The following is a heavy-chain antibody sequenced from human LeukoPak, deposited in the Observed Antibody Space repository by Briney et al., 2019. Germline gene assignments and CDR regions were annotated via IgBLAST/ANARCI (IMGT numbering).Heavy chain of an antibody. CDR1: GITVRNNY. CDR3: ARRLSSSWSHDY. D-gene: IGHD6-13*01. Sequence: GGSLRLSCGASGITVRNNYMGWVRQAPGKGLEWVSIIYSAGHTYYADSVKGRFTISRDSSKDTLYLQMNSLRAEDTAVYYCARRLSSSWSHDYWGQGTLVTVSS. J-gene: IGHJ4*02. V-gene: IGHV3-66*01. CDR2: IYSAGHT.